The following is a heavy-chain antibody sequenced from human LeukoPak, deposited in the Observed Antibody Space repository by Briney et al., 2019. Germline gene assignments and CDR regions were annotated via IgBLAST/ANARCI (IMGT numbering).Heavy chain of an antibody. CDR3: ARGLRYSSSSIRGLNWFDP. Sequence: SETLSLTCAVYGGSFSGYYRSWIRQPPGKGLEWIGEINHSGSTNYNPSLKSRVTISVDTSKDQFSLKLSSVTAADTAVYYCARGLRYSSSSIRGLNWFDPWGQGTLVTVSS. CDR2: INHSGST. D-gene: IGHD6-6*01. J-gene: IGHJ5*02. CDR1: GGSFSGYY. V-gene: IGHV4-34*01.